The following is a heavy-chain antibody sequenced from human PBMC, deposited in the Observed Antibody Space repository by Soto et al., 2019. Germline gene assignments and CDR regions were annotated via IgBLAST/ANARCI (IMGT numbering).Heavy chain of an antibody. D-gene: IGHD5-18*01. Sequence: ASVKVSCKASGYTFTSYYTHWVRQAPGQGLEWMGIINPSGGSTSYAQKFQGRVTMTRDTSTSTVYMELSSLRSEDTAVYYCASGYSYGLTYYYYGMDVWGQGTTVTVSS. CDR2: INPSGGST. V-gene: IGHV1-46*01. CDR1: GYTFTSYY. CDR3: ASGYSYGLTYYYYGMDV. J-gene: IGHJ6*02.